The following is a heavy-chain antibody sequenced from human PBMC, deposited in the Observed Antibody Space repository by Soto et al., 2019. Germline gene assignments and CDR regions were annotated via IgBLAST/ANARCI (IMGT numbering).Heavy chain of an antibody. CDR2: ISGSGGST. D-gene: IGHD3-10*01. V-gene: IGHV3-23*01. Sequence: GGSLRLSCAASGFTFSSYAMSWVRQAPGKGLEWVSAISGSGGSTYYADSVKGRFTISRDNSKNTLYLQMNSLRAEDTAVYYCARRPGLLWFGEFTDYYFDYWGQGTLVTVSS. CDR1: GFTFSSYA. J-gene: IGHJ4*02. CDR3: ARRPGLLWFGEFTDYYFDY.